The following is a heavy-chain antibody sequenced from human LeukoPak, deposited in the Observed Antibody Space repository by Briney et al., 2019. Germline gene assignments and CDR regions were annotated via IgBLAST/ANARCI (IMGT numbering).Heavy chain of an antibody. J-gene: IGHJ4*02. D-gene: IGHD5-18*01. Sequence: ASVKVSCKASGYTFTDYYFHWVRQAPGQGLEWMGWINPNSGGTNYAQKFQGRVTMTRDTSISTAYMELSRLRSDDTAVYYCAGDEQFGEYNYGTIDYWGQGTLVTVSS. CDR3: AGDEQFGEYNYGTIDY. V-gene: IGHV1-2*02. CDR1: GYTFTDYY. CDR2: INPNSGGT.